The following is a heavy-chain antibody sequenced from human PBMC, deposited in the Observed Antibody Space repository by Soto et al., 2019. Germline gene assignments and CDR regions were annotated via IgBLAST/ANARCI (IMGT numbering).Heavy chain of an antibody. CDR2: ISSSSSYI. V-gene: IGHV3-21*01. CDR1: GFTFSSYN. D-gene: IGHD3-22*01. Sequence: GGSLRLSWAASGFTFSSYNMNWVRQAPGKGLEWVSSISSSSSYIYYADSVKGRFTISRDNDKNSLYLQMNSLRAEDTAVYHCARVVDYHDPYYYYRMDVWGQGTTVTVSS. J-gene: IGHJ6*02. CDR3: ARVVDYHDPYYYYRMDV.